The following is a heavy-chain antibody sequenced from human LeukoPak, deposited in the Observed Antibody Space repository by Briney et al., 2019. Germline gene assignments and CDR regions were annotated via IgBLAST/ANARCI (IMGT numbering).Heavy chain of an antibody. CDR3: AKSTGTTHFDY. V-gene: IGHV3-9*01. D-gene: IGHD4-17*01. CDR1: GFTFSSYW. J-gene: IGHJ4*02. CDR2: ISWNSGSI. Sequence: PGGSLRLSCAASGFTFSSYWMRWVRQAPGKGLEWVSGISWNSGSIGYADSVKGRFTISRDNAKNSLYLQMNSLRAEDTALYYCAKSTGTTHFDYWGQGTLVTVSS.